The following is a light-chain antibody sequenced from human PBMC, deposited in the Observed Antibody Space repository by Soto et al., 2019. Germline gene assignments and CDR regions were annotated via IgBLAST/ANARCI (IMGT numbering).Light chain of an antibody. CDR2: EVT. Sequence: QSALTQPPSASGSPGKSLTISCTGTSSDVGAYDHVSWFQQHPGRAPKFLIYEVTKRPSGVPDRFSGSKSGNTASLTVSGLQAEDEADYYCCSHAGSSTVFGGGTKLTVL. CDR1: SSDVGAYDH. J-gene: IGLJ1*01. V-gene: IGLV2-8*01. CDR3: CSHAGSSTV.